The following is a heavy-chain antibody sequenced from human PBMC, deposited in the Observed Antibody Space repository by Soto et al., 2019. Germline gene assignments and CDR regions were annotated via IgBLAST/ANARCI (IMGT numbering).Heavy chain of an antibody. V-gene: IGHV1-46*03. Sequence: QVQLVQSGAEVKKPGASVKVSCKASGYTFTSYYMHWVRQAPGQGLEWMGIINPSGGSTSYAQKFQGRVTMTRDPSTSTVYMELRSLRSEDTAVYYCAREGGDFWSGYRNWGQGTLVTVSS. CDR2: INPSGGST. CDR3: AREGGDFWSGYRN. D-gene: IGHD3-3*01. J-gene: IGHJ4*02. CDR1: GYTFTSYY.